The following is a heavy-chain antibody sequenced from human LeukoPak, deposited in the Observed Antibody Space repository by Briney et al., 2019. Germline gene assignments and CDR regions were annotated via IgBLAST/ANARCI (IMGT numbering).Heavy chain of an antibody. V-gene: IGHV4-59*01. J-gene: IGHJ3*02. D-gene: IGHD2/OR15-2a*01. Sequence: SETLSLTCTVSGGSISSYYWSWIRQPPGKGLEWIGYIYYSGSTNYNPSLKSRVTISVDTSKNQFSLKLSSVTAADTAVYYCARDRFLAFDIWGQGTMVTVSS. CDR2: IYYSGST. CDR3: ARDRFLAFDI. CDR1: GGSISSYY.